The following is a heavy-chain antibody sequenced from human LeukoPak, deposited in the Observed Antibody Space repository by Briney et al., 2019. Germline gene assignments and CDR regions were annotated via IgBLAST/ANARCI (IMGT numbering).Heavy chain of an antibody. CDR1: GGSISSYY. D-gene: IGHD5-24*01. J-gene: IGHJ4*02. Sequence: SETLSLTCTVSGGSISSYYWSWIRLPPGKGLEWIGYIYYSGSTNYNPSLKSRVTISVDTSKNQFSLKLSSVTAADTAVYYCARVRRDGYNLGAFDYWGQGTLVTVSS. CDR3: ARVRRDGYNLGAFDY. CDR2: IYYSGST. V-gene: IGHV4-59*01.